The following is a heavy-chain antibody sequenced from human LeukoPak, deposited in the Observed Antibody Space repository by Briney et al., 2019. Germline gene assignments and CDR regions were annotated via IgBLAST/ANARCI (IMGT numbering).Heavy chain of an antibody. J-gene: IGHJ4*02. V-gene: IGHV3-53*01. Sequence: PGGSLRLSCAASGFTVSSNYMSWVRQAPGKGLEWVSVIYSGGSTYYANSVKGRFTISRDNSKNTLYLQMNSLRAEDTAVYYCVRDLGGRSGHWGQGTLVTVSS. D-gene: IGHD1-26*01. CDR3: VRDLGGRSGH. CDR2: IYSGGST. CDR1: GFTVSSNY.